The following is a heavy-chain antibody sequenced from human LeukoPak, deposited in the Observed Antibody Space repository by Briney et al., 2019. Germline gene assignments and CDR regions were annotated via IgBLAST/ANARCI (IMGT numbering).Heavy chain of an antibody. V-gene: IGHV4-34*01. CDR2: INHSGST. J-gene: IGHJ4*02. Sequence: SETLSLTCAVYGGSFSGYYWSWIGQPPGKRLEWIGEINHSGSTNYNPSLKSRVTISVDTSKNQFSLKLSSVTAADTAVYYCARGFRWTGIFDYWGQGTLVTVSS. D-gene: IGHD3/OR15-3a*01. CDR3: ARGFRWTGIFDY. CDR1: GGSFSGYY.